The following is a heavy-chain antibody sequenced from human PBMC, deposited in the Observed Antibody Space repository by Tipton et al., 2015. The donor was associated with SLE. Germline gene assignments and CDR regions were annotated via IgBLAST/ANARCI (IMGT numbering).Heavy chain of an antibody. CDR1: GFTFSSYW. D-gene: IGHD3-10*01. Sequence: SLRLSCAASGFTFSSYWMSWVRQAPGKGLEWVSYISSSGSTIYYADSVKGRFTISRDNAKNSLYLQMNSLRAEDTALYHCARDQGRGAFDIWGQGTMVTVSS. V-gene: IGHV3-48*04. J-gene: IGHJ3*02. CDR3: ARDQGRGAFDI. CDR2: ISSSGSTI.